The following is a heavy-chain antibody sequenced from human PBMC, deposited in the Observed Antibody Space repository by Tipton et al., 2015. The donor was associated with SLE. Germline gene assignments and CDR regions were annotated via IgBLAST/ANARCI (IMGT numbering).Heavy chain of an antibody. D-gene: IGHD7-27*01. CDR3: ARSPPVTGDYWYFDL. CDR2: ISSSSSYI. CDR1: GFTFSSYS. Sequence: GSLRLSCAASGFTFSSYSMNWVRQAPGKGLEWVSSISSSSSYIYYADSVKGRFTISRDNAKNSLYLQMNSLRAEDTAVYYCARSPPVTGDYWYFDLWGRGTLVTVSS. J-gene: IGHJ2*01. V-gene: IGHV3-21*01.